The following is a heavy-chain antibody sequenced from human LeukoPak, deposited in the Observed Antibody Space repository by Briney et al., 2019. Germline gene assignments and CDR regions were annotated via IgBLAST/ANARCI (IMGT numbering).Heavy chain of an antibody. CDR1: GFTFTSSA. Sequence: SVKVSCKASGFTFTSSAMQWVRQARGQRLEWIGWIVVGSGNTNYAQKFQERVTTTRDMSTSTAYMELSSLRSEDTAVYYCAALWFGELSPGGFDPWGQGTLVTVSS. CDR2: IVVGSGNT. D-gene: IGHD3-10*01. V-gene: IGHV1-58*02. J-gene: IGHJ5*02. CDR3: AALWFGELSPGGFDP.